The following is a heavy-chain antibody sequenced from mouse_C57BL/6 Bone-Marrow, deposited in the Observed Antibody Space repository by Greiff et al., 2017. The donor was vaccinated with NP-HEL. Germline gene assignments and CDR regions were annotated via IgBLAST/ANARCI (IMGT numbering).Heavy chain of an antibody. CDR3: ASDYRNYEGYFDV. V-gene: IGHV15-2*01. J-gene: IGHJ1*03. CDR2: ILPSIGRT. D-gene: IGHD2-1*01. Sequence: QVQLKESGSELRRPGSSVKLSCKDFDSEVFPIAYMSWVRQKPGHGFEWIGGILPSIGRTIYGEKFEDKATLDADTLSNTAYLELNSLTSEDSDIYYCASDYRNYEGYFDVWGTGTTVTVSS. CDR1: DSEVFPIAY.